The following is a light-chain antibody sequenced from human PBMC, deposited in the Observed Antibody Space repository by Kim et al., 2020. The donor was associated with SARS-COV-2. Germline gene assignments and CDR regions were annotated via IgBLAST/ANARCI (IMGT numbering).Light chain of an antibody. CDR1: QSISNC. CDR3: LQYDTYWT. V-gene: IGKV1-5*01. CDR2: DVS. Sequence: DIRMTQSPSTLSASVGDRVTITCRASQSISNCLAWYQHKAGKSPNLLIYDVSTLESGVPSRFSGSTSGTEFTLTISSLQPDDFATYYCLQYDTYWTFGQGTKVDIK. J-gene: IGKJ1*01.